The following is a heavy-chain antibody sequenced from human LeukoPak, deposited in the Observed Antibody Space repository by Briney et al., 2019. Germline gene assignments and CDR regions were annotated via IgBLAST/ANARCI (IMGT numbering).Heavy chain of an antibody. D-gene: IGHD3-22*01. Sequence: APVKVSCKASGYTFTSYYMHWVRQAPGQGLEWMGIINPSGGSTSYAQKFQGRVTMTRDMSTSTVYMELSSLRSEDTAVYYCARDFPSNYYDSSGSPDYWGQGTLVTASS. J-gene: IGHJ4*02. CDR1: GYTFTSYY. CDR2: INPSGGST. CDR3: ARDFPSNYYDSSGSPDY. V-gene: IGHV1-46*01.